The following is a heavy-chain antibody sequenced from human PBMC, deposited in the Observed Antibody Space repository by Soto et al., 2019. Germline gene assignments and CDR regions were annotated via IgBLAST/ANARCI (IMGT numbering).Heavy chain of an antibody. CDR1: AGSISGYF. CDR2: IHYLGSA. Sequence: SETLSLTCTVAAGSISGYFWGWMRQPPGKEPELIAYIHYLGSAYYNPSLRSRVTISVATSRNQFSLQLSSVNAADTAVYYCVRVGRIAISDTWFAPWGQGTLVTVSS. CDR3: VRVGRIAISDTWFAP. J-gene: IGHJ5*02. D-gene: IGHD6-13*01. V-gene: IGHV4-59*01.